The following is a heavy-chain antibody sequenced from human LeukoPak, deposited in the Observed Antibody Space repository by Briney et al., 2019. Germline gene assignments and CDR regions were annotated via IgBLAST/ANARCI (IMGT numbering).Heavy chain of an antibody. CDR1: GFPFSNAW. CDR2: IKSKTDGGTT. CDR3: TVRGETTVTTVDY. D-gene: IGHD4-17*01. Sequence: GGSLRLSCAASGFPFSNAWMSWVRQAPGKGLEWVGRIKSKTDGGTTDYAAPVKGRFTISRDDSKNTLYLQMNSLKTEDTAVYYCTVRGETTVTTVDYWGQGTLVTVSS. V-gene: IGHV3-15*01. J-gene: IGHJ4*02.